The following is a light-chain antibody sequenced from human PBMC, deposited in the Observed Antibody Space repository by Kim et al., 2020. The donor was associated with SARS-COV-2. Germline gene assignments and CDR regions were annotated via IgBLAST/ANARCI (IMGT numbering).Light chain of an antibody. CDR3: QAWDTSTALV. J-gene: IGLJ1*01. Sequence: VSPGQTASITCSGDELGDKYACWYQQKPGQSPVLVIYQDNKRPSGIPERFSGSNSGNTATLTISGTQAMDEADYYCQAWDTSTALVFGTGTKVTVL. CDR2: QDN. V-gene: IGLV3-1*01. CDR1: ELGDKY.